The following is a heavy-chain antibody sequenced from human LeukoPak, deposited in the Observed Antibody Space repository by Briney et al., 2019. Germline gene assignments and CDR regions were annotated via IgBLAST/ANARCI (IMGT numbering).Heavy chain of an antibody. J-gene: IGHJ4*02. V-gene: IGHV3-53*01. CDR3: ARGRGAYMAAANDY. CDR2: IYSGGST. CDR1: GFTVSSNY. Sequence: PGGSLRLSCAASGFTVSSNYMSWVRQAPGKGLEWVSVIYSGGSTYYADSVKGRFTISRDNSTNTLYLQMNSLRAEDTAVYYCARGRGAYMAAANDYWGQGTLVTVSS. D-gene: IGHD6-13*01.